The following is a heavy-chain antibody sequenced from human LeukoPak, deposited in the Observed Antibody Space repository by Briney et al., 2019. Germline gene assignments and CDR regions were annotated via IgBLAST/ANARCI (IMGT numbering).Heavy chain of an antibody. V-gene: IGHV4-59*01. CDR2: IYYSGST. CDR1: GGSISNYY. CDR3: ARGPYSYDSSGAFDI. Sequence: SETLSLTCTVSGGSISNYYWSWIRQPPGKGLEWIGYIYYSGSTNYNPSLKSRVTISVDTSKNQFSLKLNSVTTADTAVYFCARGPYSYDSSGAFDIWGQGTMVTVSS. D-gene: IGHD3-22*01. J-gene: IGHJ3*02.